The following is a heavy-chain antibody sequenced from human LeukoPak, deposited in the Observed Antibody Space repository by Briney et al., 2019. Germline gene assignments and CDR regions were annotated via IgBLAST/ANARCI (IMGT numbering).Heavy chain of an antibody. CDR1: GASIRSYY. J-gene: IGHJ5*02. CDR2: VYYSGST. D-gene: IGHD1-1*01. V-gene: IGHV4-59*08. CDR3: ARQSGSAGWSSWFGP. Sequence: SETLSLTCTVSGASIRSYYWSWIRQPPGKGLEWIGFVYYSGSTNYNPSFKSRVTMSVDTSKNQFSLKLTSVTAADTAVYYCARQSGSAGWSSWFGPWGQGSLVTVSS.